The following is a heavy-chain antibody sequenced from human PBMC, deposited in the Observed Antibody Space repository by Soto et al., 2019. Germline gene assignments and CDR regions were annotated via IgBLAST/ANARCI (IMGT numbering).Heavy chain of an antibody. V-gene: IGHV4-34*01. CDR1: GGSFSGYY. CDR3: ARDDEAAHDY. CDR2: INHSGST. Sequence: SESLSLTCAVYGGSFSGYYWSWIRQPPGKGLEWIGEINHSGSTNYNPSLKSRVTISVDTSKNQFSLKLSSVTAADTAVYYCARDDEAAHDYRGQGTLVTVSS. J-gene: IGHJ4*02. D-gene: IGHD2-15*01.